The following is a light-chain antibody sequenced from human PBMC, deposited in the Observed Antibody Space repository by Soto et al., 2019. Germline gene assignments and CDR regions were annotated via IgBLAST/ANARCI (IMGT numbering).Light chain of an antibody. J-gene: IGLJ3*02. CDR1: NSNIAGDT. CDR2: SSG. Sequence: QAVVTQPPSASGTPGQRVTISCSGSNSNIAGDTINWYQQLPGMAPKLLIYSSGHRPSGVPDRFSGSQSGTSASLTISGLQSEDEAQYYCAAWDDSLSGQWVFGGGTKLTVL. V-gene: IGLV1-44*01. CDR3: AAWDDSLSGQWV.